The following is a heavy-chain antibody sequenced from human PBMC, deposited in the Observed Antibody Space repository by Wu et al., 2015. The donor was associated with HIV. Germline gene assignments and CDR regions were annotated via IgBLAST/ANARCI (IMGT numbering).Heavy chain of an antibody. Sequence: QVQLQQWGAGLLKPSETLSLTCAVYGGSFSGYYWSWIRQPPGKGLEWIGEINHSGSTNYNPSLKSRVTISVDTSKNQFSLKLSSVTAADTAVYYCARARYSSSWYYFDYWGQGTLVTVSS. D-gene: IGHD6-13*01. CDR1: GGSFSGYY. J-gene: IGHJ4*02. V-gene: IGHV4-34*01. CDR3: ARARYSSSWYYFDY. CDR2: INHSGST.